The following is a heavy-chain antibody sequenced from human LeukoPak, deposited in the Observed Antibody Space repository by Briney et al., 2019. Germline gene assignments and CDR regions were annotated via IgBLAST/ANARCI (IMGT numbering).Heavy chain of an antibody. V-gene: IGHV3-53*01. J-gene: IGHJ6*02. CDR3: ARGRRAYYYYGMDV. CDR2: IYSGGST. CDR1: GFTFSSNY. Sequence: GGSLRLSCAASGFTFSSNYMSWVRQAPGKGLEWVSVIYSGGSTYYADSVKGRFTISRDNSKNTLYLQMNSLRAEDTAVYYCARGRRAYYYYGMDVWGQGTTATVSS.